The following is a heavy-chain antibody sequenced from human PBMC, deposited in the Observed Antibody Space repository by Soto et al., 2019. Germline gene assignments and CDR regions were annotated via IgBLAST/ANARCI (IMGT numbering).Heavy chain of an antibody. Sequence: PGGSLRLSCAASGFTLSTYAMTWVRQAPGKGLECVSGIIGSGDEIHYADSVKGRFTISKDNSKNTLYLQMNSLRADDTAVYYCAKDAVYNDGLWLMDHWGQGTLVTAPQ. CDR3: AKDAVYNDGLWLMDH. D-gene: IGHD2-21*01. CDR2: IIGSGDEI. CDR1: GFTLSTYA. J-gene: IGHJ4*02. V-gene: IGHV3-23*01.